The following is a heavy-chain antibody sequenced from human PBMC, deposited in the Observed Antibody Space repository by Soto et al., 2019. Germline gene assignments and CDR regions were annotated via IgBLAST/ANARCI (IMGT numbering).Heavy chain of an antibody. D-gene: IGHD2-15*01. CDR2: INPNSGVT. Sequence: ASVKDSCKASGYTLSAYYMHWVRQAPGQGLEWMGWINPNSGVTRNAQKFQGRLTMTSDLSISTAYMELSSLRSDDTAVYYCARHGSAVVAAATCSWFDPWGQGTLVTVSS. CDR3: ARHGSAVVAAATCSWFDP. J-gene: IGHJ5*02. V-gene: IGHV1-2*02. CDR1: GYTLSAYY.